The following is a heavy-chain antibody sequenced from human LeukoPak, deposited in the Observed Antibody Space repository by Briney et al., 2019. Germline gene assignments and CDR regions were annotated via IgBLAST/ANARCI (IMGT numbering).Heavy chain of an antibody. CDR3: ARAVYSSGWYKN. CDR2: INPNSGGT. D-gene: IGHD6-19*01. Sequence: ASVKVSCKASGCTFTGYYMHWVRQAPGQGPEWMGWINPNSGGTNYAQRFQGRVTMTRDTSISTAYMELSRLRSDDTAVYYCARAVYSSGWYKNWGQGTLVTVSS. CDR1: GCTFTGYY. J-gene: IGHJ4*02. V-gene: IGHV1-2*02.